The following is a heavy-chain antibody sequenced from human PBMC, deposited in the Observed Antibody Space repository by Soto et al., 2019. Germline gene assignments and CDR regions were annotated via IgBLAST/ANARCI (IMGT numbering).Heavy chain of an antibody. CDR3: ARDLSGSPNRYYYYYGMDV. CDR1: GFTFSSYS. V-gene: IGHV3-21*01. D-gene: IGHD1-26*01. CDR2: ISSSSSYI. J-gene: IGHJ6*02. Sequence: GGSLRLSCAASGFTFSSYSMNWVRQAPGKGLEWVSSISSSSSYIYYADSVKGRFTISRDNAKNSLYLQMNSLSAEDTAVYYCARDLSGSPNRYYYYYGMDVWGQGTTVPSP.